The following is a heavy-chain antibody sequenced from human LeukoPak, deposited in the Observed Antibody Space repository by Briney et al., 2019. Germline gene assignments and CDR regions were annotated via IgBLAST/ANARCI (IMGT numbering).Heavy chain of an antibody. CDR2: TYYRSKWNN. CDR3: AREGSEGYLFDY. J-gene: IGHJ4*02. Sequence: SQTLSLTCAISGDSVSSSSAAWSWIRQSPSRGLEWLGRTYYRSKWNNDYAVSVKSRITINPDTSKNHFSLQLNSMTPEDTAVYYCAREGSEGYLFDYWGQGTLVTVSS. CDR1: GDSVSSSSAA. V-gene: IGHV6-1*01. D-gene: IGHD1-1*01.